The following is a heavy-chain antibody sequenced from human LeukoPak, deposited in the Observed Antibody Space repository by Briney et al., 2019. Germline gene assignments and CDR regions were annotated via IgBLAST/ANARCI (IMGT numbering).Heavy chain of an antibody. CDR3: ASSKAIGY. V-gene: IGHV3-48*03. CDR2: ISSSARTI. Sequence: GGSLRLSCIVSGFTFSIYEMNWVRQAPGKGLEWVSYISSSARTIYYADSVKGRFTISRDNAKNSLYLQMNSLRTEDTAVYYCASSKAIGYWGQGTLVTVSS. J-gene: IGHJ4*02. CDR1: GFTFSIYE.